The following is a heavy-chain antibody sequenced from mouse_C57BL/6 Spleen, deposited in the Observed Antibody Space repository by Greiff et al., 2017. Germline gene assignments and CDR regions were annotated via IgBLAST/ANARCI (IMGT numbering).Heavy chain of an antibody. CDR1: GYTFTSYW. D-gene: IGHD1-1*01. Sequence: QVQLKQPGAELVKPGASVKLSCKASGYTFTSYWMQWVKQRPGQGLEWIGEIDPSDSYTNYNQKFKGKATLTVDTSSSTAYMQLSSLTSEDSAVYYCARGITTVVFDYWGQGTTLTVSS. V-gene: IGHV1-50*01. CDR3: ARGITTVVFDY. CDR2: IDPSDSYT. J-gene: IGHJ2*01.